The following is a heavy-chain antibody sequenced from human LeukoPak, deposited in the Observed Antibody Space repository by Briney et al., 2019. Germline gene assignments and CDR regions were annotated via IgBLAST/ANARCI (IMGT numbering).Heavy chain of an antibody. CDR1: GFTFGDYA. Sequence: GGSLRLSCTASGFTFGDYAMSWFRQAPGKGLEWVGFIRSKAYGGTTEYAASVKGRFTISRDDSKSIAYLQMNSLKTEDTAVYYCTRETYYYVSSGSLWWYFDLWGRGTLVTVSS. CDR3: TRETYYYVSSGSLWWYFDL. CDR2: IRSKAYGGTT. D-gene: IGHD3-22*01. J-gene: IGHJ2*01. V-gene: IGHV3-49*03.